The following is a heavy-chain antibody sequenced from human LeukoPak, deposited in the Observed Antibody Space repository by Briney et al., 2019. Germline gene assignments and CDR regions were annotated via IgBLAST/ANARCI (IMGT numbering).Heavy chain of an antibody. Sequence: GGSLRLSCAASGFTFTNYWMSWVRQAPGKGLEWVSAISGSGGSTYYADSVKGRFTISRDNSKNTLYLQMNSLRAEDTAVYYCAKGALGYSYGWGPPPSAYWGQGTLVTVSS. CDR3: AKGALGYSYGWGPPPSAY. CDR2: ISGSGGST. CDR1: GFTFTNYW. V-gene: IGHV3-23*01. D-gene: IGHD5-18*01. J-gene: IGHJ4*02.